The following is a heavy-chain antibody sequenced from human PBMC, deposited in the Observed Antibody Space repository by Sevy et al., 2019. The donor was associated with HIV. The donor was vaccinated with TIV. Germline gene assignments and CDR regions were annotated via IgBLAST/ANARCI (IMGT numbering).Heavy chain of an antibody. V-gene: IGHV3-49*03. CDR3: TPSVVPAAMVHGAFDI. CDR2: RRSKVYGGTT. J-gene: IGHJ3*02. CDR1: GFTFGDYA. Sequence: GGSLRLSCTTSGFTFGDYAMSWFRLAPGKGLEWVGFRRSKVYGGTTEYAASVKGRFTISRDDSKSVAYLQMNSLKTEDTAVYYCTPSVVPAAMVHGAFDIWGQGTMVTVSS. D-gene: IGHD2-2*01.